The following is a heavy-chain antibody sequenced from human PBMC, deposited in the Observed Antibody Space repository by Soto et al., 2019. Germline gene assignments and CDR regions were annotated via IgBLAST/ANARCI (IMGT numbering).Heavy chain of an antibody. D-gene: IGHD4-17*01. Sequence: ASVMVSCKASGYTFKSYQIYWLRQAPGHRLECMGWIDISNGNTEYSQNFQGRVTMTRDTSASTAYMELSSLRSEDTAVYYCARDTDVTLVTTCDYWGQGTTGTVSA. V-gene: IGHV1-3*04. CDR3: ARDTDVTLVTTCDY. CDR1: GYTFKSYQ. J-gene: IGHJ4*02. CDR2: IDISNGNT.